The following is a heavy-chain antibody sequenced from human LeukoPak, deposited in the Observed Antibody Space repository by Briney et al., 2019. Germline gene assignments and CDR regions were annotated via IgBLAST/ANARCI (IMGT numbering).Heavy chain of an antibody. CDR3: ARSHYYASNWFDP. J-gene: IGHJ5*02. Sequence: ASVKVSCKASGYTFTSYDINWVRQATGQGLEWMGWMNPNSGNTGYAQKFQGRVTMTWNTSISTAYMELSSLRSEDTAVYYCARSHYYASNWFDPWGQGTLVTVSS. V-gene: IGHV1-8*01. CDR1: GYTFTSYD. CDR2: MNPNSGNT. D-gene: IGHD3-10*01.